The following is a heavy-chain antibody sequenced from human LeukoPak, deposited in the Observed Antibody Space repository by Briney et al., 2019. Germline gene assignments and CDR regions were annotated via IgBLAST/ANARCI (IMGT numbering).Heavy chain of an antibody. Sequence: GGSLRLSCAASGFTFSSYGMSWVRQAPGKGLEWVSAISGSGGSTYYADSVKGRFTISRDNSKNTLYLQMNSLRAEDTAVYYCAISRMINNYYDSSGYLFDYWGQGTLVTVSS. CDR1: GFTFSSYG. CDR3: AISRMINNYYDSSGYLFDY. V-gene: IGHV3-23*01. J-gene: IGHJ4*02. D-gene: IGHD3-22*01. CDR2: ISGSGGST.